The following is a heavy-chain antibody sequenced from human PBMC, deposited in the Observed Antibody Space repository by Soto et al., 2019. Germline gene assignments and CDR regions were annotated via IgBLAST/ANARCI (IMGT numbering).Heavy chain of an antibody. CDR1: GYSFTSYW. D-gene: IGHD3-10*01. Sequence: GESLKISCKGSGYSFTSYWIGWVRQMPGKGLEWMGIIYPGDSDTRYSPSLQGQVTISADKSISTAYLQWSSLKASDTAMYYCARQFGGAYYYGSGSYYNVGYYFGMDVWGQGTTVTVSS. V-gene: IGHV5-51*01. J-gene: IGHJ6*02. CDR2: IYPGDSDT. CDR3: ARQFGGAYYYGSGSYYNVGYYFGMDV.